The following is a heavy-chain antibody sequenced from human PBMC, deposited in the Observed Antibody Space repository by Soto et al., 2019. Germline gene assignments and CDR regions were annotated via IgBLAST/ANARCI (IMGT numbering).Heavy chain of an antibody. J-gene: IGHJ4*02. CDR1: GCSINSKSYF. CDR3: ARDRYGGFDY. CDR2: ITYVGKT. D-gene: IGHD3-9*01. V-gene: IGHV4-39*02. Sequence: QLQLQESGPGLVKPSETLSLTCSVSGCSINSKSYFWGWIRQTPGKGLVWIASITYVGKTYYSPSLKSRLAISVDTSKNQFSLRLSSVTAADTAVYYCARDRYGGFDYWGLGTLVTVSS.